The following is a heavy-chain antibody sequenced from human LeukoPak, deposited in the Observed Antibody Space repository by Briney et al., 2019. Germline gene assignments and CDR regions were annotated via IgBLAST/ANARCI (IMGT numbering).Heavy chain of an antibody. J-gene: IGHJ4*02. D-gene: IGHD5-18*01. CDR3: ARSGYSASDY. CDR2: INTDGSSL. CDR1: GFNFSSYW. Sequence: PGGSLRLSCAASGFNFSSYWMHWVRQAPGKGLVWVSRINTDGSSLSYADSVKGRFTISRDNAKNNLYLQINSLRGEDTAVYYCARSGYSASDYWGQGTLVTVSS. V-gene: IGHV3-74*01.